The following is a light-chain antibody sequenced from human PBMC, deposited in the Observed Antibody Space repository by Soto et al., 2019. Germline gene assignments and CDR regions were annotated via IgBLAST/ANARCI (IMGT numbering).Light chain of an antibody. CDR1: QSVLYNSNNKNF. CDR3: QQYYSTPFT. J-gene: IGKJ3*01. CDR2: WAS. V-gene: IGKV4-1*01. Sequence: DIVMTQSPDSLAASLGERATINCRSSQSVLYNSNNKNFLAWYQQKPGQPPKLLIYWASTRQSGVPDRFSGSGSGTDFTLTIISLHAEDVAVHYCQQYYSTPFTFGPGTKVDVK.